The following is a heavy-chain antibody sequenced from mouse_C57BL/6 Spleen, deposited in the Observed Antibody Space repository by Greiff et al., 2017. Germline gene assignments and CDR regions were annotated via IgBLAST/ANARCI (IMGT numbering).Heavy chain of an antibody. CDR2: INPNYGTT. D-gene: IGHD3-3*01. J-gene: IGHJ1*03. CDR1: GYSFTDYN. Sequence: VHVKQSGPELVKPGASVKISCKASGYSFTDYNMNWVKQSNGKSLEWIGVINPNYGTTSYNQKFKGKATLTVDQSSSTAYMQLNSLTSEDSAVYYCARSLGLGYWYFDVWGTGTTVTVSS. V-gene: IGHV1-39*01. CDR3: ARSLGLGYWYFDV.